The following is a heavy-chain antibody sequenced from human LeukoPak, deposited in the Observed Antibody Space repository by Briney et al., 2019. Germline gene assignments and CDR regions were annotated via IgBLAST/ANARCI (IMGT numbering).Heavy chain of an antibody. CDR2: IYHSGST. J-gene: IGHJ4*02. CDR1: GGSISSSNW. D-gene: IGHD6-19*01. Sequence: SETLSLTCAVSGGSISSSNWWSWVRHPPGKGLEWIGEIYHSGSTNYNPSLKSRVTISVDKSKNQFSLKLSSVTAADTAVYYCARVRIAVDEVYFDYWGQGTLVTVSS. V-gene: IGHV4-4*02. CDR3: ARVRIAVDEVYFDY.